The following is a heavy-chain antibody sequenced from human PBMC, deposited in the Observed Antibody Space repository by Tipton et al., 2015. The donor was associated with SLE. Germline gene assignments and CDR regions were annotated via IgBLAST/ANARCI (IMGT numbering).Heavy chain of an antibody. J-gene: IGHJ6*03. V-gene: IGHV4-34*01. CDR2: INHFGIT. Sequence: GLVKPSETLSLTCGVYGGSLSDYYWSWIRQSPEKGLEWIGEINHFGITHYNPSLASRVTISVDTSKNQFSLKLSSVTAADTAVYYCARSVGDPPRYYYYYMDVWGKGTSVTVSS. CDR1: GGSLSDYY. D-gene: IGHD1-26*01. CDR3: ARSVGDPPRYYYYYMDV.